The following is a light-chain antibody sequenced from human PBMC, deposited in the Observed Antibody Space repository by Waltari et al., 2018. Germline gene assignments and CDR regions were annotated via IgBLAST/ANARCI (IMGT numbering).Light chain of an antibody. Sequence: IMITLSPHSLAVSLGETIQLHCKPLPSLSYNSNDKNYLAWYHQNPGQPPKLLFYWASTRHSGVPDRFSGSGSATDFTLTISSLQAEDVAVYYCQQYYSRRTFGQGTRVEIK. V-gene: IGKV4-1*01. CDR1: PSLSYNSNDKNY. CDR2: WAS. CDR3: QQYYSRRT. J-gene: IGKJ1*01.